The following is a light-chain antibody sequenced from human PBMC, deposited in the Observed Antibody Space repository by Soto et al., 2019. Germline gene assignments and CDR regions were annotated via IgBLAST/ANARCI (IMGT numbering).Light chain of an antibody. CDR2: GAS. J-gene: IGKJ1*01. Sequence: EIVFTQSPGTLSLSPGERATLSCRASQSVSSNSLAWYQQTPGQAPRLLIYGASTRATGIPDRFSGSGSGTEFTLTISRLEPEDFAVYYCQQYGSSGTFGQGTKVDIK. V-gene: IGKV3-20*01. CDR1: QSVSSNS. CDR3: QQYGSSGT.